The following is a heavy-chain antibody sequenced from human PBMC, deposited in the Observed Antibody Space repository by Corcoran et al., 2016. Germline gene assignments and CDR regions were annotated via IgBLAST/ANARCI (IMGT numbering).Heavy chain of an antibody. Sequence: QVQLQESGPGLVKPSETLSLTCTVSGYSISSGYYWGWIRQPPGKGLEWIGSIYHSGRTYYNPSLMSRVTISEDTSKNQLSLKLSAVTAADTAVYYCARGPYCSSTSCRLDYWGQGTLVTVSS. CDR3: ARGPYCSSTSCRLDY. V-gene: IGHV4-38-2*02. D-gene: IGHD2-2*01. CDR2: IYHSGRT. CDR1: GYSISSGYY. J-gene: IGHJ4*02.